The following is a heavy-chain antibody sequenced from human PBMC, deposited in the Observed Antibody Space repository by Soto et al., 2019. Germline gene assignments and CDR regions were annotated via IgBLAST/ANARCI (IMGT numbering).Heavy chain of an antibody. CDR2: ISPYNGHT. V-gene: IGHV1-18*01. CDR3: AREDFGDKIDY. D-gene: IGHD3-10*01. Sequence: GASVKVSCKASGYTFTNYGISWVRQAPGQGLEWMGWISPYNGHTHYTQRFQGRVTMTTDTSTTTAFMELRSLSSDDTAVYYCAREDFGDKIDYWGQGTLVTVSS. CDR1: GYTFTNYG. J-gene: IGHJ4*02.